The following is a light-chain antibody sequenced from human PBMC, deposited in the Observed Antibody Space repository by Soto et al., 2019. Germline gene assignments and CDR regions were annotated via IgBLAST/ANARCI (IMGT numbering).Light chain of an antibody. CDR3: QQCYSSPLT. CDR2: GAS. J-gene: IGKJ4*01. V-gene: IGKV1-39*01. CDR1: QSIGDY. Sequence: DIQMTQSPSSLSASVGDRFTVTCPASQSIGDYLNWYQQKPGNAPNLLIYGASSLQSGVPSRFSGRGSGTDFTLTISSLQPEDFATYYCQQCYSSPLTFGGGTKVDI.